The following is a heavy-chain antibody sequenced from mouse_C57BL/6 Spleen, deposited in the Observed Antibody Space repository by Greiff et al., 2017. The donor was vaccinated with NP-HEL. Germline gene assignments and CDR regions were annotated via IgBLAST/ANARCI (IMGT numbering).Heavy chain of an antibody. CDR3: ARYYGSRLFDY. Sequence: EVQLQESGPGLVKPSQSLSLTCSVTGYSITSGYYWNWIRQFPGNKLEWMGYISYDGSNNYNPSLKNRISITRDTSKNQFFLKLNSVTTEDTATYYCARYYGSRLFDYWGQGTTLTVSS. D-gene: IGHD1-1*01. CDR1: GYSITSGYY. CDR2: ISYDGSN. V-gene: IGHV3-6*01. J-gene: IGHJ2*01.